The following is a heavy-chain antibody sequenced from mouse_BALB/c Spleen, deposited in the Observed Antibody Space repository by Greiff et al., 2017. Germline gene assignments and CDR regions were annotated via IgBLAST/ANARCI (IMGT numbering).Heavy chain of an antibody. CDR1: GYTFSSYW. J-gene: IGHJ3*01. D-gene: IGHD2-4*01. V-gene: IGHV1-9*01. CDR3: ARSTMITTRGAWFAY. CDR2: ILPGSGST. Sequence: VQLQQSGAELMKPGASVKISCKATGYTFSSYWIEWVKQRPGHGLEWIGEILPGSGSTNYNEKFKGKATLTADKSSSTAYMQLSSLTSDDSAVYFCARSTMITTRGAWFAYWGQGTLVTVSA.